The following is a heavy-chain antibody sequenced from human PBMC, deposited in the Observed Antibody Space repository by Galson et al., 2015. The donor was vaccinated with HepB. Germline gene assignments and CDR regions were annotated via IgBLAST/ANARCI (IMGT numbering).Heavy chain of an antibody. CDR1: GYTFTGYY. J-gene: IGHJ5*02. D-gene: IGHD3-3*01. CDR2: INPNSGGT. CDR3: AREHYDFWSGSHNWFDP. V-gene: IGHV1-2*04. Sequence: SVKVSCKASGYTFTGYYMHWVRQAPGQGLEWMGWINPNSGGTNYAQKFQGWVTMTRDTSISTAYMELSRLRSDDTAVYYCAREHYDFWSGSHNWFDPWGQGTLVTVSS.